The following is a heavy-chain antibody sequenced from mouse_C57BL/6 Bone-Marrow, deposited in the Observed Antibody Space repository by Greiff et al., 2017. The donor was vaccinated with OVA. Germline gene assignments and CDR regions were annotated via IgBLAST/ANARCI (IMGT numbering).Heavy chain of an antibody. CDR2: ISSSGST. V-gene: IGHV3-4*01. D-gene: IGHD4-1*01. CDR3: ARGERGPWFAY. CDR1: GYSITNGNHW. Sequence: ESGPALVKPSQPVSLTCTVTGYSITNGNHWWNWIRQVSGSKLEWIGYISSSGSTDSNPSLKSRLSITRETSKNQLFLQLNSVTTEDIATYYGARGERGPWFAYWGQGTLVTGSA. J-gene: IGHJ3*01.